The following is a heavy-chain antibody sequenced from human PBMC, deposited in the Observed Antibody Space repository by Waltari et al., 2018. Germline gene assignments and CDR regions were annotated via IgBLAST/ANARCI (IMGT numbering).Heavy chain of an antibody. D-gene: IGHD5-18*01. CDR3: ASAPGYSYGPFDY. CDR1: GGTFSSYA. J-gene: IGHJ4*02. CDR2: IIPIFGAA. V-gene: IGHV1-69*13. Sequence: QVQLVQSGAEVKKPGSSVKVSCKASGGTFSSYAISWVRQAPGQGLEWMGRIIPIFGAATYAQMFQSGFTIRADKSTSTACMELSSLRSEATAVYYCASAPGYSYGPFDYWGQGTLVTVSS.